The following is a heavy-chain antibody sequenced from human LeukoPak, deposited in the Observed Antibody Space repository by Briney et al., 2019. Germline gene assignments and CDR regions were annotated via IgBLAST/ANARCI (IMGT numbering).Heavy chain of an antibody. CDR1: GGSFSGCY. D-gene: IGHD6-13*01. CDR2: INHSGST. V-gene: IGHV4-34*01. J-gene: IGHJ1*01. CDR3: ARGYGIAAAGYRH. Sequence: SETLSLTCAVYGGSFSGCYWSWIRQPPGKGLEWIGEINHSGSTNYNPSLKSRVTISVDTSKNQFSLKLSSVTAADMAVYYCARGYGIAAAGYRHWGQGTLVTVSS.